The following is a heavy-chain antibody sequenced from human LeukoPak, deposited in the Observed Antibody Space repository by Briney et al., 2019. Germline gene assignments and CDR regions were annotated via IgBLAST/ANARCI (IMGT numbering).Heavy chain of an antibody. J-gene: IGHJ3*02. CDR2: INPNTGGR. V-gene: IGHV1-2*02. CDR3: ARGALGYGADLFDI. Sequence: ASVKVSCETSGYTFTDYYFHWVRQAPGQGLEWMGWINPNTGGRGYAQKFQGRVTMTRDTSISAAYMELSSLRSDDTAVYYCARGALGYGADLFDIWGQGTMVTVSS. D-gene: IGHD4-17*01. CDR1: GYTFTDYY.